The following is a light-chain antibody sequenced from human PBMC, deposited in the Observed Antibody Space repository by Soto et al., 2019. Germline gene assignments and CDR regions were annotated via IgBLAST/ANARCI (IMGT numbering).Light chain of an antibody. CDR1: SSDVGGYNY. CDR2: DVT. V-gene: IGLV2-14*03. Sequence: QSALTQPASVSGSPGQSITISCTGTSSDVGGYNYVSWYQHHPGKAPKLMLYDVTNRPSGVSNRFSGSKSGNTASLTISGVQSEDEASYYCSSYTTTSTVVFGGGTKVTVL. CDR3: SSYTTTSTVV. J-gene: IGLJ2*01.